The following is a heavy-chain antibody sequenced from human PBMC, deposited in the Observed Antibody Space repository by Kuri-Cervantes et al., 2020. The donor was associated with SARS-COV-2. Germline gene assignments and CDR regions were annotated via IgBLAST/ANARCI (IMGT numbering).Heavy chain of an antibody. CDR3: VGIWSNYRFDY. CDR2: IYYSGGT. CDR1: GGSISSGDYY. J-gene: IGHJ4*02. D-gene: IGHD3-3*01. V-gene: IGHV4-30-4*08. Sequence: SETLSLTCTVSGGSISSGDYYWSWTRQPPGKGLEWIGYIYYSGGTYYNPSLKSRVTISVDTSKNQFSLKLSSVTAADTAVYYCVGIWSNYRFDYWGQGTLVTVSS.